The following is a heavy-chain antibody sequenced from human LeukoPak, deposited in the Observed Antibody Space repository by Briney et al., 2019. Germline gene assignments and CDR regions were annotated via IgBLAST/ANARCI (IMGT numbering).Heavy chain of an antibody. V-gene: IGHV3-23*01. CDR3: AKELGYSSGSYFDY. J-gene: IGHJ4*02. D-gene: IGHD6-19*01. Sequence: GGSLRLSCVASGFTFSSHSMNWLRQTPGKGLEWVSAISGSGGSAYYADSVKGRFTISRDNSKNTLYLQMNSLRAEDTAVYYCAKELGYSSGSYFDYWGQGTLVTVSS. CDR1: GFTFSSHS. CDR2: ISGSGGSA.